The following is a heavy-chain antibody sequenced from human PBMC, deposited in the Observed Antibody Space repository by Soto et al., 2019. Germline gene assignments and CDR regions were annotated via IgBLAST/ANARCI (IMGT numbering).Heavy chain of an antibody. CDR2: TYFRSKWYN. CDR1: GDSVSSNTAS. V-gene: IGHV6-1*01. J-gene: IGHJ5*02. CDR3: AKGDNLGPKTGYAFDP. Sequence: SQTLSLTCAISGDSVSSNTASWNWVRQSPSRGLEWLGRTYFRSKWYNDYAVSVKSRIIINPDTSNNQFSLQLNSVTPEDTAVYFCAKGDNLGPKTGYAFDPWGQGSMVTVSS. D-gene: IGHD5-12*01.